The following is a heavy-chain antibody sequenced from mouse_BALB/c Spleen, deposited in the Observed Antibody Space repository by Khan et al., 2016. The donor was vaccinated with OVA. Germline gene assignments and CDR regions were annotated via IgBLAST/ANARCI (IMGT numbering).Heavy chain of an antibody. J-gene: IGHJ3*01. V-gene: IGHV1-4*01. CDR1: GYTFTSYT. CDR2: INPSNGYT. CDR3: VRDGAYHRNDGWFAY. Sequence: VQLQQSGAELARPGASVKMSCKASGYTFTSYTIHWIKKRPGQGLEWIGYINPSNGYTNYNQKFKDKATLTKDKSYNTAYLQLSSLTSDDSAVYNCVRDGAYHRNDGWFAYWGQGTLVTVSA. D-gene: IGHD2-14*01.